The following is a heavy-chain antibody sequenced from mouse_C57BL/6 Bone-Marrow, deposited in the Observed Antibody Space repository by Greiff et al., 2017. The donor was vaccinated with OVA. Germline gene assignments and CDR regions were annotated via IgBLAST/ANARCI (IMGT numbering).Heavy chain of an antibody. J-gene: IGHJ2*01. CDR2: INPGSGGT. V-gene: IGHV1-54*01. CDR3: ARGRTVVYFDY. D-gene: IGHD1-1*01. Sequence: QVQLQQSGAELVRPGTSVKVSCKASGYAFTNYLIEWVKQRPGQGLEWIGVINPGSGGTNYNEKFKGKATLTADKSSSTAYMQLSSLTSEDSAVYFCARGRTVVYFDYWGQGTTLTVSS. CDR1: GYAFTNYL.